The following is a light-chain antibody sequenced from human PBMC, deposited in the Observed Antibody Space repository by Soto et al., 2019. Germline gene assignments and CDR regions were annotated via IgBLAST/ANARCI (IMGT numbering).Light chain of an antibody. Sequence: GDRVTITCRASQSMNSWLAWYQQKPGEAPKVLIYDASSLESGVPSRFSGSGSGTEFTLTIGSLQPEEFATYYCLRYNAFSQTFGQGTKVDIK. CDR1: QSMNSW. CDR3: LRYNAFSQT. V-gene: IGKV1-5*01. J-gene: IGKJ1*01. CDR2: DAS.